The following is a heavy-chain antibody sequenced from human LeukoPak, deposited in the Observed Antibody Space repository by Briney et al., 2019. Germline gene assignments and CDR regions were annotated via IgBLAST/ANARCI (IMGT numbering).Heavy chain of an antibody. J-gene: IGHJ4*02. D-gene: IGHD2-2*01. Sequence: GGSLRLPCAASGFTFSSYAMSGVRQAPGKGLEWVSAISGSGGSTYYADSVKGRFTISRDNSKNTLYLQMNSLRAEDTAVYYCAKDADIVVVPADYFDYWGQGTLVTVSS. CDR2: ISGSGGST. CDR3: AKDADIVVVPADYFDY. CDR1: GFTFSSYA. V-gene: IGHV3-23*01.